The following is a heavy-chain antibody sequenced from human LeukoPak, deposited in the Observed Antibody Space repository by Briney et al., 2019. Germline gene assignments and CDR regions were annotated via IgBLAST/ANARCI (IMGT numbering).Heavy chain of an antibody. CDR3: ARDTDGSLDY. J-gene: IGHJ4*02. V-gene: IGHV3-7*01. Sequence: PGGSLRLSCAASGFTFTNSWMAWVRQAPGKGLGWVANIKQDGSTKHYADSLKGRFTISRDNPKNSLYLQMNSLRADDTAVYYCARDTDGSLDYWGQGIPVTVAS. D-gene: IGHD1-26*01. CDR1: GFTFTNSW. CDR2: IKQDGSTK.